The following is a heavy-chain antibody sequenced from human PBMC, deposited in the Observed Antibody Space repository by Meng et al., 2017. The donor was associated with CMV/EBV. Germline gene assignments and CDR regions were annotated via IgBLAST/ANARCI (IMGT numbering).Heavy chain of an antibody. V-gene: IGHV3-7*01. D-gene: IGHD2-2*01. CDR3: AREVIVVVPVNYYYYYGMGV. CDR1: GFTFSSYW. Sequence: GGSLRLSCAASGFTFSSYWMSWVRQAPGKGLEWVANIKQDGSEKYYVDSVKGRFTISRDNAKNSLYLQMNSLRAEDTAVYYCAREVIVVVPVNYYYYYGMGVWGQGTTVTVSS. J-gene: IGHJ6*02. CDR2: IKQDGSEK.